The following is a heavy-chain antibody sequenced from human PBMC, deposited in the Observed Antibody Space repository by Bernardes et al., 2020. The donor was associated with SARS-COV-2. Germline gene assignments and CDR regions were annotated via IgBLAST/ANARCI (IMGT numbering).Heavy chain of an antibody. Sequence: VGSLRLSCAASGFPFISFAMSWVRQAPGKGLEWVSVISGSGGRTNYADSVMGRFTISRDNSKNTLFLQMKRLRAEDTAVYYCAKSLNYYGSGSNSWGQGTLVTVSS. J-gene: IGHJ4*02. CDR1: GFPFISFA. D-gene: IGHD3-10*01. CDR2: ISGSGGRT. CDR3: AKSLNYYGSGSNS. V-gene: IGHV3-23*01.